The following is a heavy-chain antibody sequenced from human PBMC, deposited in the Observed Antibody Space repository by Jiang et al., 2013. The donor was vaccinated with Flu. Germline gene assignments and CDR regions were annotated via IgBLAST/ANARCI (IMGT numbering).Heavy chain of an antibody. CDR2: FDPEDGET. Sequence: SGAEVKKPGASVKVSCKVSGYTLTELSMHWVRQAPGKGLEWMGGFDPEDGETIYAQKFQGRVTMTEDTSTDTAYMELSSLRSEDTAVYYCAAGCSSTSCHYYYGMDVWGQRDHGPPSP. V-gene: IGHV1-24*01. CDR3: AAGCSSTSCHYYYGMDV. CDR1: GYTLTELS. J-gene: IGHJ6*04. D-gene: IGHD2-2*01.